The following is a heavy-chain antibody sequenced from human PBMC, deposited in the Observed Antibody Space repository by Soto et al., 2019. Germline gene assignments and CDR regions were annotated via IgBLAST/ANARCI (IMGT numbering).Heavy chain of an antibody. V-gene: IGHV4-59*01. CDR3: ATMTTVTMGVGVYYFYCYGLDA. J-gene: IGHJ6*04. Sequence: QVQLQESGPGLVKPSETLSLTCTVSGGSISSYYWSWIRQPPGKELEWIGYIYYSWSTNYIPSLKRRVSISVDSSKNQFYLKLSSVTAADPAVYYCATMTTVTMGVGVYYFYCYGLDAWGKGTTVTVSS. CDR1: GGSISSYY. D-gene: IGHD4-17*01. CDR2: IYYSWST.